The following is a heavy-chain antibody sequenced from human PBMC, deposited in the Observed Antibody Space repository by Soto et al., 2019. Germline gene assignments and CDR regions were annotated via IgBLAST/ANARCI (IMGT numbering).Heavy chain of an antibody. D-gene: IGHD2-21*01. CDR2: IIPIQGRA. Sequence: QVQLVQSGAEVKKPGSSVKVSCEASGGSFMSYTFTWVRQAPGQGLEWVGRIIPIQGRANYALKLQDRVTITADRSTKTVYMELSSLRPEDTAVYYCAKSLLFVDHAYMDVWGKGTTVTVSS. CDR3: AKSLLFVDHAYMDV. V-gene: IGHV1-69*02. J-gene: IGHJ6*03. CDR1: GGSFMSYT.